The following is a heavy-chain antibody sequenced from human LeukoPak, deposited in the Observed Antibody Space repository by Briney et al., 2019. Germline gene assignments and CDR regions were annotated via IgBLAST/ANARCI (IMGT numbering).Heavy chain of an antibody. J-gene: IGHJ6*02. V-gene: IGHV1-69*04. CDR3: ARDVRIQLWLSAGPYYYYGMDV. Sequence: GASVKVSCKASGGTFSSYAISWVRQAPGQGLEWMGRIIPILGIANYAQKFQGRVTITADKSTSTAYMELSSLRSEDTAVYYCARDVRIQLWLSAGPYYYYGMDVWGQGTTVTVSS. CDR1: GGTFSSYA. D-gene: IGHD5-18*01. CDR2: IIPILGIA.